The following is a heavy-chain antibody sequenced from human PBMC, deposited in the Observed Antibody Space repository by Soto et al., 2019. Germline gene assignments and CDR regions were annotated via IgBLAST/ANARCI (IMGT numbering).Heavy chain of an antibody. D-gene: IGHD5-12*01. CDR2: INHSGST. Sequence: QVQLQQWGAGLLKPSETLSLTCAVYGGSFSGYYWSWIRQPPGKGLEWIGEINHSGSTNYNPSLKSRVIISVDTSKNQFSLKLSSVTAADTAVYYCARLMPGLRRGYYYYYGMDVWGQGTTVTVSS. V-gene: IGHV4-34*01. J-gene: IGHJ6*02. CDR3: ARLMPGLRRGYYYYYGMDV. CDR1: GGSFSGYY.